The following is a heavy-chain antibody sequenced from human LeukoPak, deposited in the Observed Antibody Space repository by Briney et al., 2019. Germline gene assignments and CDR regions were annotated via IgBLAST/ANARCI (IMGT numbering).Heavy chain of an antibody. CDR2: IDDSGNT. CDR1: GGSISRYY. Sequence: SETLSLTCTVSGGSISRYYWSWIRRPPGKGLEWIGYIDDSGNTNYNPSLKSQVTISVDKSKNQFSLKLSFVTAADTAVYYCARDPNYYDSSGYYLDYFDYWGQGTLVTVSS. J-gene: IGHJ4*02. D-gene: IGHD3-22*01. CDR3: ARDPNYYDSSGYYLDYFDY. V-gene: IGHV4-59*01.